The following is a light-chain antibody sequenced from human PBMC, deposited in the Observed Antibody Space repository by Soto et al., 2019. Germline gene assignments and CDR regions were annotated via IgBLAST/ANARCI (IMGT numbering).Light chain of an antibody. CDR3: CSYAGSSTV. J-gene: IGLJ1*01. Sequence: QSALAQPASVSGSPGQSITISCTGTSSDVGSYNLVSWYQQHPGKAPKVMIYEVSKRPSGVSNRSSGSKSGNTASLTISGLQAEDEADYYCCSYAGSSTVFGTGTKVTVL. CDR1: SSDVGSYNL. V-gene: IGLV2-23*02. CDR2: EVS.